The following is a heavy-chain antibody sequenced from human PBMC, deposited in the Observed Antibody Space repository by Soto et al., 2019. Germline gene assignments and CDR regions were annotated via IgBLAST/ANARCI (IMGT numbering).Heavy chain of an antibody. V-gene: IGHV4-59*08. CDR3: ARQNFNRAATLGETYYFDY. J-gene: IGHJ4*02. CDR1: GGSISYEYYH. CDR2: IHYSGSI. D-gene: IGHD6-13*01. Sequence: PSETLSLTCTVSGGSISYEYYHWTWIRQSPGKGLEWIGYIHYSGSIIYNPSFKSRVTISVDTSKNQFSLKLSSVTAADTAVYYCARQNFNRAATLGETYYFDYWGQGTLVTVSS.